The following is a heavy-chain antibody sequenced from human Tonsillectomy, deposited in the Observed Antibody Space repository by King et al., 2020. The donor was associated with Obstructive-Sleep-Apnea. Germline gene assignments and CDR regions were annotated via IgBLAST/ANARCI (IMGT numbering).Heavy chain of an antibody. J-gene: IGHJ4*02. CDR1: GGSISSSNW. Sequence: LQLQESGPGLVKPSGTLSLTCAVSGGSISSSNWWSWVRQPPGKGLEWIGEIYHSGSTNYNPSLKGRVTISVDKSKNQFSLRLSSVTAPGTAVYYCARLSVLMVYAMVYYFDYWGQGTLVTVSS. CDR3: ARLSVLMVYAMVYYFDY. D-gene: IGHD2-8*01. CDR2: IYHSGST. V-gene: IGHV4-4*02.